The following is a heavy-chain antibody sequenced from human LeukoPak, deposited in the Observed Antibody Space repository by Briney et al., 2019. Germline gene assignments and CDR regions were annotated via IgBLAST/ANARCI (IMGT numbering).Heavy chain of an antibody. D-gene: IGHD3-16*01. CDR2: ITDNGGGT. J-gene: IGHJ4*02. CDR3: GEGRSGAYNH. Sequence: GGSLRLSCAASGFTFSTYAMTWVRQAPGKGLEWFSSITDNGGGTYYIASVKGRFTISRDNSKNTLYLQMNSLRVEDTAVYFCGEGRSGAYNHWGQGTLVTVSS. CDR1: GFTFSTYA. V-gene: IGHV3-23*01.